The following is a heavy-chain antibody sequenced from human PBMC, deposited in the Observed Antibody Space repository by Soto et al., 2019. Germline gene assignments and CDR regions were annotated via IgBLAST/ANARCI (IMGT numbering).Heavy chain of an antibody. V-gene: IGHV3-23*01. CDR1: GFTFSSYA. D-gene: IGHD3-16*02. Sequence: GGSLRLSCAASGFTFSSYAMSWVRQAPGKGLEWVSAISGSGGSTYYADSVKGRFTISRDNSKNTLYLQMNSLRAEDTAVYYCANRHDRRHYDYIWGSYRYADYFDYWGQGTLVTVSS. CDR3: ANRHDRRHYDYIWGSYRYADYFDY. J-gene: IGHJ4*02. CDR2: ISGSGGST.